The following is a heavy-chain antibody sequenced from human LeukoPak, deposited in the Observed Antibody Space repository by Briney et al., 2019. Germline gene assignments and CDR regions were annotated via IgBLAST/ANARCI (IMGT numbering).Heavy chain of an antibody. J-gene: IGHJ6*02. CDR2: IIPIFGTA. CDR3: ARDGQPTSYYYGMDV. Sequence: ASVKVSCKASGGTFSSYAISWVRQAPGQVLDWMGGIIPIFGTANYAQKFQGRVTITADESTSTAYMELSSLRSEDTAVYYCARDGQPTSYYYGMDVWGQGTTVTVSS. CDR1: GGTFSSYA. V-gene: IGHV1-69*13. D-gene: IGHD3/OR15-3a*01.